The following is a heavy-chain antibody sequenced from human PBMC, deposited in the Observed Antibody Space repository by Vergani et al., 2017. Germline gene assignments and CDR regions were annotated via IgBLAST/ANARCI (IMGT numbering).Heavy chain of an antibody. J-gene: IGHJ6*02. D-gene: IGHD6-6*01. V-gene: IGHV3-9*01. CDR1: GFTFSDYY. CDR2: ISWNSGSI. CDR3: AKGSSSSGYYYGMDV. Sequence: VQLVESGGGLVKPGGSLRLSCAASGFTFSDYYMSWIRQAPGKGLEWVSGISWNSGSIGYADSVKGRFTISRDNAKNSLYLQMNSLRAEDTALYYCAKGSSSSGYYYGMDVWGQGPTVTVSS.